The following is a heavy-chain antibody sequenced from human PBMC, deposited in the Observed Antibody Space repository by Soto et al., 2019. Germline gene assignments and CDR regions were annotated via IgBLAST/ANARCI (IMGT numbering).Heavy chain of an antibody. CDR1: GFPFPTYG. CDR2: IWYDGSNK. V-gene: IGHV3-33*01. Sequence: GGSLRLSCAASGFPFPTYGVHWVRQAPGKGLEWVALIWYDGSNKDYADFVKGRFTISRDNFKSTLYLEMNSLRAEDTAVYYCAREYRGLSLKRGFDYWGQGT. J-gene: IGHJ4*02. CDR3: AREYRGLSLKRGFDY. D-gene: IGHD2-21*02.